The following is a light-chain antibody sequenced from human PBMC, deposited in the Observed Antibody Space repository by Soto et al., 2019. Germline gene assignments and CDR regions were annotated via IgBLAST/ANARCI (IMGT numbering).Light chain of an antibody. CDR2: DAS. CDR3: QQGSNWPPGLT. J-gene: IGKJ4*01. V-gene: IGKV3-11*01. Sequence: EIVLTQSPATLSLSPGERATLSCRASQSVSTYLASSLQKPGQAPRLLIYDASNRATGIPARFSGSGSGTDFTLTISSLEPEDFAVYYCQQGSNWPPGLTFGGGSKVEIK. CDR1: QSVSTY.